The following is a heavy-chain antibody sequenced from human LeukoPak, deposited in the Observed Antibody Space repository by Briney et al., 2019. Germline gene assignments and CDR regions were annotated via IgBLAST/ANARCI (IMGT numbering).Heavy chain of an antibody. CDR1: GGSITSSSYY. CDR2: IYYSGNT. Sequence: PSETLSLTCTVSGGSITSSSYYWGWIRQPPGKGLEWIGSIYYSGNTYYNPSLKSRVTISVDTSKNQFSLKLSSVTAADTAVYFCASSTVTTADYWGQGTLVTVSS. V-gene: IGHV4-39*07. J-gene: IGHJ4*02. CDR3: ASSTVTTADY. D-gene: IGHD4-17*01.